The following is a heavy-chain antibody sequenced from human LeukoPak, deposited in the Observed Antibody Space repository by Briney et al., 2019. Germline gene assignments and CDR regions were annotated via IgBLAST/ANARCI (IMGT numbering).Heavy chain of an antibody. Sequence: SETLSLTCAVYGGSFSGYYWSWIRQPPGKGLEWIGEINHSGSTNYNPSLKSRVSLSLDTSNNQFSLKLSSVTAADTAVYYCARHPFQYPFDHWGQGTVVSVSS. V-gene: IGHV4-34*01. CDR1: GGSFSGYY. J-gene: IGHJ5*02. CDR3: ARHPFQYPFDH. CDR2: INHSGST. D-gene: IGHD2/OR15-2a*01.